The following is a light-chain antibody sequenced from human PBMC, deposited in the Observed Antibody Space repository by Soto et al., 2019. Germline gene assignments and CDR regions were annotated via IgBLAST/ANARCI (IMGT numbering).Light chain of an antibody. CDR2: GAS. CDR1: QSVSTSY. V-gene: IGKV3-20*01. Sequence: EIVLTQSPGPLSLPPGERATLSCRASQSVSTSYLAWYQQKPGQAPRLLIYGASSRATGIPDRFSGSGSGTDFTLTISRLEPEDFAVYYCQQYGNSPWTFGQGTKVDI. J-gene: IGKJ1*01. CDR3: QQYGNSPWT.